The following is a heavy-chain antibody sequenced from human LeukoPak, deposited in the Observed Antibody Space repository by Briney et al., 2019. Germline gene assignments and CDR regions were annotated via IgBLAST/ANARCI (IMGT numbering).Heavy chain of an antibody. CDR2: IIPIFGTA. J-gene: IGHJ6*02. D-gene: IGHD3-3*01. V-gene: IGHV1-69*13. Sequence: ASVKVSCKASQYTFTDYAVHWVRQAPGQGLEWMGGIIPIFGTANYAQKFQGRVTITADESTSTAYMELSSLRSEDTAVYYCARNLRFLEWLDRGYYYGMDVWGQGTTVTVSS. CDR3: ARNLRFLEWLDRGYYYGMDV. CDR1: QYTFTDYA.